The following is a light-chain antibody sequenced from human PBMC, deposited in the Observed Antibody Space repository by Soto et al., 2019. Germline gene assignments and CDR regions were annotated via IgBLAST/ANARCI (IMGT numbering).Light chain of an antibody. CDR3: QHYISYPWT. Sequence: DIQMTQSPSTLSASVGDRVVITCRASQTIKSWLAWYQQKPGKAPKLLIYEASNLESGIPSRFSGSESGTEFTLTISGLQPEDSATYYCQHYISYPWTFGQGTKVDIK. J-gene: IGKJ1*01. V-gene: IGKV1-5*03. CDR1: QTIKSW. CDR2: EAS.